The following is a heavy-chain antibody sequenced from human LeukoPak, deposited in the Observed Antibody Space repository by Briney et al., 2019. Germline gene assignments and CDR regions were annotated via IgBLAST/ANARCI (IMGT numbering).Heavy chain of an antibody. D-gene: IGHD3-16*01. CDR2: ISGSGGST. J-gene: IGHJ4*02. CDR3: ARGIASGGGGY. CDR1: GFTFSSYA. V-gene: IGHV3-23*01. Sequence: GGSLRLSCAASGFTFSSYAMSWVRQAPGKGLEWVSAISGSGGSTYYADSVKGRFTISRDNSKNTLYLQMNSLRAEDTAVYYCARGIASGGGGYWGQGTLVTVSS.